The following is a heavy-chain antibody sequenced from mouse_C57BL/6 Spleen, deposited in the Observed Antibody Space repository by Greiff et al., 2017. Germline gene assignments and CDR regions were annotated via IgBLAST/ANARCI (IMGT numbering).Heavy chain of an antibody. CDR3: ARLGLGQDYFDY. D-gene: IGHD4-1*01. Sequence: VQLQQPGAELVKPGASVKLSCKASGYTFTSYWMHWVKQRPGQGLEWIGMIHPNSGSTNYNEKFKSKATLTVDKSSSTAYMQLSSLTSEDSAVYYCARLGLGQDYFDYWGQGTTLTVSS. V-gene: IGHV1-64*01. CDR1: GYTFTSYW. CDR2: IHPNSGST. J-gene: IGHJ2*01.